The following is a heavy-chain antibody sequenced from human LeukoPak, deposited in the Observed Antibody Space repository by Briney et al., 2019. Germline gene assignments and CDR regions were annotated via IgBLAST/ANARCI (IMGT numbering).Heavy chain of an antibody. CDR2: IYPGDSDI. Sequence: GESLKTSCKGSGYSFTNYWIGWVRQNPGKGLEWMGIIYPGDSDIRYSPSFQGQITLSADKSITTAYLQWSSLRATDTAMSYCASGASGFGVNFWGQGTLVTVSS. CDR3: ASGASGFGVNF. D-gene: IGHD3-3*01. CDR1: GYSFTNYW. V-gene: IGHV5-51*01. J-gene: IGHJ4*02.